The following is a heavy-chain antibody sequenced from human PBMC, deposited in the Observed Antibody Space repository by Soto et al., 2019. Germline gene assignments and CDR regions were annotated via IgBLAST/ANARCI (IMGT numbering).Heavy chain of an antibody. J-gene: IGHJ4*02. CDR3: ARDGDSGTYEY. V-gene: IGHV1-69*12. CDR1: GDSFSNYA. CDR2: IVPIFGTR. Sequence: QVQLVQSGPEVKKPGSSVKVSCKASGDSFSNYAMSWVRQAPVQGLEWMGGIVPIFGTRNYAQKLQGRVTVSADESTSTVYMELSSLTSDDTAVYYCARDGDSGTYEYWGQGTLVTVSS. D-gene: IGHD5-12*01.